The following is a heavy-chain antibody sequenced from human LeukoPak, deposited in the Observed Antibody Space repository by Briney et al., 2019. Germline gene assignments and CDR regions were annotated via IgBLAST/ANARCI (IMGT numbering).Heavy chain of an antibody. V-gene: IGHV4-34*01. CDR2: INHSGST. CDR3: ARGVEGYCSSTSCYPYYYYYYYMDV. D-gene: IGHD2-2*01. CDR1: GGSFSGYY. Sequence: SETLSLTCAVYGGSFSGYYWSWIRQPPGKGLEWIGEINHSGSTNYNPPLKSRVTISVDTSKNQFSLKLSSVTAADTAVYYCARGVEGYCSSTSCYPYYYYYYYMDVWGKGTTVTVSS. J-gene: IGHJ6*03.